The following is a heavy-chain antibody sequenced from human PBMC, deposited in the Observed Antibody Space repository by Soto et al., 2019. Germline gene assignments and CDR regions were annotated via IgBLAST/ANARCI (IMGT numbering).Heavy chain of an antibody. CDR3: SRGDY. V-gene: IGHV4-31*03. CDR1: GESIDTAGYY. Sequence: QVQLQESGPRLVRPSQTLSLTCTVSGESIDTAGYYWTWIRQRPGRGLEWLGFIYHSGGTYYSSCMKSRLSISIDRSQNQFSRKVTSVTAADTAVYFCSRGDYWGQGMLVTVSS. J-gene: IGHJ4*02. CDR2: IYHSGGT.